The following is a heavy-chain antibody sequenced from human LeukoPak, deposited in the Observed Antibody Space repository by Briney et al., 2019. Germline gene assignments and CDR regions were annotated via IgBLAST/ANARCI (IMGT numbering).Heavy chain of an antibody. D-gene: IGHD6-19*01. CDR1: GYTFTGYY. CDR3: ARDVEVDILVAGTLSLRSWFHP. Sequence: GASVKVSCKASGYTFTGYYMHWMRQAPGQGLEWMGWINPNSGGTNYAQKFQGRVTMTRDTSISTAYMELSSLRSDDTAVYYCARDVEVDILVAGTLSLRSWFHPWGQGTLVTVSS. CDR2: INPNSGGT. V-gene: IGHV1-2*02. J-gene: IGHJ5*02.